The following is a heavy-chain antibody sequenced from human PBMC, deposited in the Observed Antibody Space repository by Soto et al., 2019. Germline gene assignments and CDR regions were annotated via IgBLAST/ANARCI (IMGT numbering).Heavy chain of an antibody. CDR3: ARVWEVCCSSTRDYYYYGMDV. Sequence: PGASVKVSCKASGYTFTSYGISWVRQAPGQGLEWMGWISAYNGNTNYAQKLQDRVTMTTDTSTSTAYMELRSLRSDDTAVYYCARVWEVCCSSTRDYYYYGMDVWGQGTTVTVSS. J-gene: IGHJ6*02. CDR1: GYTFTSYG. CDR2: ISAYNGNT. D-gene: IGHD2-2*01. V-gene: IGHV1-18*01.